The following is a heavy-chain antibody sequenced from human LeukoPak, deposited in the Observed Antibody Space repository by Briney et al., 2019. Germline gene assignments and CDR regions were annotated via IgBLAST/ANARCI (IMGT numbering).Heavy chain of an antibody. CDR1: GFTFSSYS. CDR2: ISSSSSYI. V-gene: IGHV3-21*01. CDR3: ASAPVGYCSGGSCGENWFDP. J-gene: IGHJ5*02. Sequence: GGSLRLSCAASGFTFSSYSMNWVRQAPGKGLEWVSSISSSSSYIYYADSVKGRFTISRDNAKNSLYLQMNSLRAEDTAVYYCASAPVGYCSGGSCGENWFDPWGQGTLVTVSS. D-gene: IGHD2-15*01.